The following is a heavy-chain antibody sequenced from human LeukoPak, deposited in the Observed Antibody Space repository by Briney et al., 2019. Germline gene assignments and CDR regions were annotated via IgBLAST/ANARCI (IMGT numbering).Heavy chain of an antibody. CDR1: GFTFIRFG. V-gene: IGHV3-30*03. CDR2: ISYDGSEK. D-gene: IGHD6-6*01. J-gene: IGHJ4*02. CDR3: AREIAARPKGTFDY. Sequence: PGRSLRLSCAASGFTFIRFGMHWVRQAPGKGLEWVAVISYDGSEKYYADSVKGRFTISRDNSKNTLYLQMDSLRDEDTAMYYCAREIAARPKGTFDYWGQGTLVTVSS.